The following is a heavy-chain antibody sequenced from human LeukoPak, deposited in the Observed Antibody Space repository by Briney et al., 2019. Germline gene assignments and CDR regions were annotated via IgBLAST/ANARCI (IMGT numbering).Heavy chain of an antibody. CDR3: ARGDDILTGYYYYYYYMDV. D-gene: IGHD3-9*01. CDR2: INPNSGGT. V-gene: IGHV1-2*02. Sequence: ASVKVSCKASGYTFTSYDINWVRQAPGQGLEWMGWINPNSGGTNYAQKFQGRVTMTRDTSISTAYMELSRLRSDDTAVYYCARGDDILTGYYYYYYYMDVWGKGTTVTVSS. J-gene: IGHJ6*03. CDR1: GYTFTSYD.